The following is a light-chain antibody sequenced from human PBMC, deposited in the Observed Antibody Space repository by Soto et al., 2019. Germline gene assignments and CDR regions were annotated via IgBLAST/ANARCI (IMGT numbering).Light chain of an antibody. CDR2: KNN. CDR3: ATWDDRLSGPI. J-gene: IGLJ2*01. V-gene: IGLV1-47*01. Sequence: QSVLTQPPSASGTPGQRVTISCSGSSSNIGSTNYVSWYQQLPGTAPKLLIYKNNQRPSGVPDRFSGSKSGTSASLAISGLRSEDEADYYCATWDDRLSGPIFGGGTKVTVL. CDR1: SSNIGSTNY.